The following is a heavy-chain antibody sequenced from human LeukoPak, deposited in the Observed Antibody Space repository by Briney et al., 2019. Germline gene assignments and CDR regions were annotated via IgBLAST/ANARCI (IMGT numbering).Heavy chain of an antibody. V-gene: IGHV1-46*01. J-gene: IGHJ4*02. Sequence: ASVRVSCKASGYTFTSYYMHWVRQAPGQGLEWMGIINPSGGSTSYAQKFQGRVTMTRDMSTSTVYMELSSLRSEDTAVYYCARDREYYDFWSGFSYWGQGTLVTVSS. D-gene: IGHD3-3*01. CDR1: GYTFTSYY. CDR2: INPSGGST. CDR3: ARDREYYDFWSGFSY.